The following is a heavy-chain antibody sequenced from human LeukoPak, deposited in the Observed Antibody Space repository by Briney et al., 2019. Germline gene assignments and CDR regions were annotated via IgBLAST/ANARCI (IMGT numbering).Heavy chain of an antibody. D-gene: IGHD5-24*01. Sequence: GESLRLSCAASGFTFSSYAMHWVRQAPGKGLEWVAVISYDGSNKYYADSVKGRFTISRDNSKNTLYLQMNSLRAEDTAVYYCARDPTRWLQLRRYFDYWGQGTLVTVSS. CDR2: ISYDGSNK. CDR3: ARDPTRWLQLRRYFDY. V-gene: IGHV3-30-3*01. J-gene: IGHJ4*02. CDR1: GFTFSSYA.